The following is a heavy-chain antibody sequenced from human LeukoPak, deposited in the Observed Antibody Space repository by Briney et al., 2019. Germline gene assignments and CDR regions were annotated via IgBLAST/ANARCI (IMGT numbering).Heavy chain of an antibody. V-gene: IGHV3-7*01. CDR1: GFTLSSYW. CDR2: MKYDGSER. Sequence: QPGGSLRLSCAASGFTLSSYWMTWVRQAPGKGLEWVANMKYDGSERDYVDSVKGRFTISRDNAKNSLYLQMNSLRAEDTAIYYCARDIAAAGLFFDYWGQGTLVTVSS. CDR3: ARDIAAAGLFFDY. D-gene: IGHD6-13*01. J-gene: IGHJ4*02.